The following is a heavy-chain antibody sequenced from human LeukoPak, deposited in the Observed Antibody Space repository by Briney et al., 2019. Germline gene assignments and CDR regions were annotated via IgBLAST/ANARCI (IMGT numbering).Heavy chain of an antibody. D-gene: IGHD6-13*01. V-gene: IGHV3-33*01. Sequence: QPGGSLRLSCAASGFTFSTYGMHWVRQAPGKGLEWVAVIWSDGNNKYYADSVKGRFTISRDNSKNTLFLQMNSLRAEDTAVYYCARDRGTSWLNWFDPWGQGILVTVSS. CDR3: ARDRGTSWLNWFDP. J-gene: IGHJ5*02. CDR1: GFTFSTYG. CDR2: IWSDGNNK.